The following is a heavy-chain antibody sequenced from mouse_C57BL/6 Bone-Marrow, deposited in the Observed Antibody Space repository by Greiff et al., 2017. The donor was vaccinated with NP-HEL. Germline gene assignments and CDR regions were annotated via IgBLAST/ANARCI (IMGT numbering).Heavy chain of an antibody. V-gene: IGHV1-81*01. CDR2: IYPRSGNT. J-gene: IGHJ3*01. CDR1: GYTFTSYG. CDR3: ARYRCRFAF. D-gene: IGHD2-14*01. Sequence: VQLQQSGAELARPGASVKLSCKASGYTFTSYGISWVKQRTGQGLEWIGEIYPRSGNTYYNEKFKGKATLTADKSSSTAYMELRSLTSEDSAVYFCARYRCRFAFWGQGTLVTVSA.